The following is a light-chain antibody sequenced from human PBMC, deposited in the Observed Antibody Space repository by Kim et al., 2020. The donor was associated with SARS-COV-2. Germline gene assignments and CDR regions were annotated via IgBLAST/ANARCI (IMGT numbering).Light chain of an antibody. Sequence: DIVMTQSPDSLAVSLGERATINCKSSQSVLYSSNNKNYLAWYQQKPRQPPKLLIYWASTRESGVPDRLSGSGSGTDFTLTISSLQAEDVAVYYCQQYYSTPLTFGQGTKVDIK. CDR3: QQYYSTPLT. CDR1: QSVLYSSNNKNY. CDR2: WAS. V-gene: IGKV4-1*01. J-gene: IGKJ1*01.